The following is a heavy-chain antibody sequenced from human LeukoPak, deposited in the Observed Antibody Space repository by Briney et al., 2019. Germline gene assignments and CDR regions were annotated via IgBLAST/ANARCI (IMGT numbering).Heavy chain of an antibody. CDR3: AKDPTLLWFGELCYFDY. J-gene: IGHJ4*02. Sequence: GGSLRLSCAASGFTFSSYGMHWVRRAPGKGLEWVAFIRYDGSNKYYADSVKGRFTISRDNSKNTLYLQMNSLRAEDTAVYYCAKDPTLLWFGELCYFDYWGQGTLVTVSS. CDR1: GFTFSSYG. CDR2: IRYDGSNK. D-gene: IGHD3-10*01. V-gene: IGHV3-30*02.